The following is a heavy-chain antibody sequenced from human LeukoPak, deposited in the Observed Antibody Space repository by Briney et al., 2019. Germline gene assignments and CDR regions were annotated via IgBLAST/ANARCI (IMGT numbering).Heavy chain of an antibody. CDR2: IIPILGIA. V-gene: IGHV1-69*04. D-gene: IGHD5-18*01. Sequence: ASVKVSCKASGGTFSSYAISWVRQAPGQGLEWMGRIIPILGIANYAQKFQGRVTITAVKSTSTAYMELSSLRSEDTAVYYCVLGGYSYGSPSDYWGQGTLVTVSS. CDR3: VLGGYSYGSPSDY. J-gene: IGHJ4*02. CDR1: GGTFSSYA.